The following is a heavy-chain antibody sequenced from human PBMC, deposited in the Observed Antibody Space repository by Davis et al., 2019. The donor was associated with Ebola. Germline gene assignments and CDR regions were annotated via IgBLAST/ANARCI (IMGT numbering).Heavy chain of an antibody. V-gene: IGHV1-18*01. CDR2: ISGYEDNT. CDR1: GYTFTSYG. J-gene: IGHJ5*02. CDR3: ARGHTYGRWDDWFDP. D-gene: IGHD5-18*01. Sequence: ASVKVSCKASGYTFTSYGISWVRQAPGQGLEWMGRISGYEDNTNYAQILQGRVTMTTDTSTGTAYMELRSLRSDDTAVYYCARGHTYGRWDDWFDPWGQGTLVTVSS.